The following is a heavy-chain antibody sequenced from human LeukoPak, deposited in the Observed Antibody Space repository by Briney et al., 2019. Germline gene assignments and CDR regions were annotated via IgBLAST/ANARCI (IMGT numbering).Heavy chain of an antibody. CDR3: AKDLYGGNPGNWFDP. J-gene: IGHJ5*02. Sequence: HPGGSLRLSCAASGFTFDDYAIPWVRQAPGKGLEWVSLISGDGGSTYYADSVKGRFTISRDNSKNSLYLQMNSLRTEDTALYYCAKDLYGGNPGNWFDPWGQGTLVTVSS. CDR2: ISGDGGST. V-gene: IGHV3-43*02. CDR1: GFTFDDYA. D-gene: IGHD4-23*01.